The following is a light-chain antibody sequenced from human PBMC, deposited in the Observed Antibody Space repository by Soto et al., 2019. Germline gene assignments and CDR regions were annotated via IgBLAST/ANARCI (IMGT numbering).Light chain of an antibody. J-gene: IGLJ2*01. CDR2: DVS. CDR1: SSDVGGYNY. V-gene: IGLV2-14*01. Sequence: QSVLTQPASVSGSPGQSITISCTGTSSDVGGYNYVSWYQQHPGKAPKLMIYDVSNRPSGVSNRFSGSKSVNTASLTISGLQADDEADYYCSSYTSSSTLPVFGGGTKLTVL. CDR3: SSYTSSSTLPV.